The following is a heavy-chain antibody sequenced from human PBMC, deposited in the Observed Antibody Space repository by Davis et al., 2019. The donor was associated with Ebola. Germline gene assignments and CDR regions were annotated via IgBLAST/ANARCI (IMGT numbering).Heavy chain of an antibody. Sequence: SETLSLTCTVSGGSISSSSYYWGWIRQPPGKGLEWIGSIYYSGSTYYNPSLKSRVTISVDTSKNQFSLKLSSVTAADTAVYYCARQGLRYFDWLLYHNWFDPWGQGTLVTVSS. D-gene: IGHD3-9*01. J-gene: IGHJ5*02. CDR3: ARQGLRYFDWLLYHNWFDP. CDR2: IYYSGST. V-gene: IGHV4-39*01. CDR1: GGSISSSSYY.